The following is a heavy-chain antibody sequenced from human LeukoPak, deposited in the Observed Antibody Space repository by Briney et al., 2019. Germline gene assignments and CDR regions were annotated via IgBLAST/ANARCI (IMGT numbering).Heavy chain of an antibody. V-gene: IGHV1-2*02. CDR1: GYTFTVYD. Sequence: ASVKVSCKASGYTFTVYDIHWVRQAPGQGLEWMGWINPNSGGTNYAQKFQGRVTMTRDTSISTAYMELSRLRSDDTAVYYCARDSLRTAIAMAGGNWFDPWGRGTLVTVSS. D-gene: IGHD6-19*01. J-gene: IGHJ5*02. CDR2: INPNSGGT. CDR3: ARDSLRTAIAMAGGNWFDP.